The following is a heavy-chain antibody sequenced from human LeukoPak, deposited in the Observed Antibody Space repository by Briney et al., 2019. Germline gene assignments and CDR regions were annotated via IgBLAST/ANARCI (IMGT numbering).Heavy chain of an antibody. Sequence: SETLSLTCTVSGGSISSGGYYWSWIRQHPGKGLEWIGYIYYSGSTYYNPSLKSRVTISVDTSKNQFSLKLSSVTAADTAVYYCARSVIPGDFWSGYYGWVDYYFDYWGQGTLVTVSS. J-gene: IGHJ4*02. V-gene: IGHV4-31*03. CDR1: GGSISSGGYY. CDR2: IYYSGST. CDR3: ARSVIPGDFWSGYYGWVDYYFDY. D-gene: IGHD3-3*01.